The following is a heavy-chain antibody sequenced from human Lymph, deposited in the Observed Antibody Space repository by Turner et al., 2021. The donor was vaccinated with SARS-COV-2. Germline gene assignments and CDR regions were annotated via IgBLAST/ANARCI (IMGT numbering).Heavy chain of an antibody. CDR1: GYTFRSNY. Sequence: VQLVQSGAEVKNPGASVKFSCNASGYTFRSNYIHWVRQAPGQGLEWMGISNHSGGSTSYEQKFQGRVTMTGDTSTSTVYMELSSLRSEDTAVDYCARDFSFIPSSNSCDYWGQGTLVTVSS. D-gene: IGHD2-2*01. J-gene: IGHJ4*02. CDR3: ARDFSFIPSSNSCDY. CDR2: SNHSGGST. V-gene: IGHV1-46*01.